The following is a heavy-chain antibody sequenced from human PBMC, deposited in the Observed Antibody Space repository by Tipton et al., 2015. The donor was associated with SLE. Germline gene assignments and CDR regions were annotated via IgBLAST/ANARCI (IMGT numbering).Heavy chain of an antibody. V-gene: IGHV3-23*01. CDR1: GFIFNTYV. D-gene: IGHD3-3*02. Sequence: GSLRLSCAASGFIFNTYVMSWVRQAPGKGLEWVSGISISGTNTYYADSVRGRFTISRDNFKNTLYLQMNSLRAEDTALYYCVKDHDGSFGYSFDYWGQGSQVSVSS. CDR3: VKDHDGSFGYSFDY. J-gene: IGHJ4*02. CDR2: ISISGTNT.